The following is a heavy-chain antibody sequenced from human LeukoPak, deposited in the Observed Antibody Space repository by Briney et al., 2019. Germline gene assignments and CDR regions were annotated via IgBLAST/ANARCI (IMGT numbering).Heavy chain of an antibody. Sequence: PGGSLRLSCAASGFTFSTYGMHWVRQAPGKGLEWVAFIRYDGSNKYYADSVKGRFTISRDNAQNTLYLQMHSLRAEDTAVYYCARGEGVSGWYFDYWGQGTLVTVSS. J-gene: IGHJ4*02. D-gene: IGHD6-19*01. V-gene: IGHV3-30*02. CDR2: IRYDGSNK. CDR1: GFTFSTYG. CDR3: ARGEGVSGWYFDY.